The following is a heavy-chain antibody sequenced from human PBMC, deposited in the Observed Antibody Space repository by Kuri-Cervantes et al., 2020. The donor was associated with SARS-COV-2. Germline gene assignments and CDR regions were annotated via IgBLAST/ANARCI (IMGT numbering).Heavy chain of an antibody. CDR1: GFTFSSYA. J-gene: IGHJ4*02. D-gene: IGHD3-16*01. Sequence: GESLKISCVASGFTFSSYAMSWVRQAPGKGLEWVSAISGSGGSTYYADSVKGRFTISRDNSKNTLYLQMNSLRAEDTAVYYCAKGWGSGGADYWGQGTLVTVSS. V-gene: IGHV3-23*01. CDR3: AKGWGSGGADY. CDR2: ISGSGGST.